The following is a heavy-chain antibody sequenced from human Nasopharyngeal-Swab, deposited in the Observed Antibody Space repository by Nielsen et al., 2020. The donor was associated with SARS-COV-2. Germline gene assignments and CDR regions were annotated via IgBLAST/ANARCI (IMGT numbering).Heavy chain of an antibody. D-gene: IGHD3-9*01. Sequence: ASVKVSCKASGYTFTSYDINWVRQATGQGLEWMGWMNSNSGNTGYAQKFQGRVTMTRNTSISTAYMELSSLRSEDTAVYYCARGTTVRYFDWLFADYGMDVWGQGTTVTVSS. CDR3: ARGTTVRYFDWLFADYGMDV. CDR1: GYTFTSYD. J-gene: IGHJ6*02. CDR2: MNSNSGNT. V-gene: IGHV1-8*01.